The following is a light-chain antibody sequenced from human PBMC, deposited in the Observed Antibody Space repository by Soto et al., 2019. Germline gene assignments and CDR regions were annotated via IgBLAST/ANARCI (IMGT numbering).Light chain of an antibody. V-gene: IGKV2-30*01. J-gene: IGKJ5*01. Sequence: DVVMTPSPLSLPVTLGQPASISCWSSQGLVYIDGNTYLSWFQQRPGQSPRRLIYKVSDRDSGVPDRFSGSGSGTEFTRKISRVEAEDVGIYYCMQGTHWPRTFGQGTRLEIK. CDR2: KVS. CDR3: MQGTHWPRT. CDR1: QGLVYIDGNTY.